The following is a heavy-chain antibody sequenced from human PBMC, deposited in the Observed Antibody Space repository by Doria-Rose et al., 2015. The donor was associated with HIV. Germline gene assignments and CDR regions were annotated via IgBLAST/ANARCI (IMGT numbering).Heavy chain of an antibody. CDR1: GVSLSSPGMG. V-gene: IGHV2-26*01. CDR2: IFSDDER. Sequence: QVQLVQSGPVLVKPTETLTLTCTASGVSLSSPGMGVSWIRQPPGKALEWLANIFSDDERSYKTSLKSRLTISRGTSKSQVVLTMTDMDPVDTATYYCARIKSSGWYHKYYFDFWGQGTLVIVSA. CDR3: ARIKSSGWYHKYYFDF. D-gene: IGHD6-13*01. J-gene: IGHJ4*02.